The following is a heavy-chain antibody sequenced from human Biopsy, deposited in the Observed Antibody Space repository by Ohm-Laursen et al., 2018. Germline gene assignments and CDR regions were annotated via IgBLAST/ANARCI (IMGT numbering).Heavy chain of an antibody. CDR1: GGSINSGGHF. J-gene: IGHJ5*02. D-gene: IGHD2-2*01. CDR2: IYDNGDT. Sequence: PSQTLSLTCSVSGGSINSGGHFWGWVRQSPGKGLEWIGYIYDNGDTYYNPSLMSLVSISADTSKNQVSLKLTSVAAADTAVYYCARHRGGMPSSGNWFDRWGQGTLVTVSS. CDR3: ARHRGGMPSSGNWFDR. V-gene: IGHV4-30-4*08.